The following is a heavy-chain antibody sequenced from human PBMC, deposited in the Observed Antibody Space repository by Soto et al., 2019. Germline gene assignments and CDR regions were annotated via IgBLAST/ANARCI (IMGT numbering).Heavy chain of an antibody. CDR3: ARSKGSGRARAWFDR. V-gene: IGHV4-31*03. Sequence: QVQLRESGPGLVRPSQTLSLTCSVSGGSISMGGYYWTWIRQHPGKGLEWIGYIYYNGRTNYNPSLKGRLSMSVDTSKNQFSLNLKALTVADTAFYYCARSKGSGRARAWFDRWGQGTRVTVSS. D-gene: IGHD3-10*01. CDR1: GGSISMGGYY. J-gene: IGHJ5*02. CDR2: IYYNGRT.